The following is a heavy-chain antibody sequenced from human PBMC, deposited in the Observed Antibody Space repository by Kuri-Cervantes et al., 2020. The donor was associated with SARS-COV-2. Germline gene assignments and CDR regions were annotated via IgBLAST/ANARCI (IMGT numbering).Heavy chain of an antibody. CDR1: GGSISSSSYY. Sequence: SETLSLTCTASGGSISSSSYYWGWIRQPPGKGLEWIGSIYYSGSTYYNPSLKSRVTISVDTSKNQFSLKLSSVTAADTAVYYCARDHLYCSSTSCYSGWFDPWGQGTLVTVSS. J-gene: IGHJ5*02. CDR3: ARDHLYCSSTSCYSGWFDP. CDR2: IYYSGST. V-gene: IGHV4-39*07. D-gene: IGHD2-2*01.